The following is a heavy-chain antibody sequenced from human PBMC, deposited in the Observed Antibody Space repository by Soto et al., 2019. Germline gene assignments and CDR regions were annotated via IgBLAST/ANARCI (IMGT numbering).Heavy chain of an antibody. Sequence: GGSLRLSCAASGFSLSDYYVSWIRQAPGEGLEWVSYISSSGTTTHYADSVKGRFTISKDNAKNSLYLQMNSLRAEDTAVYYCASVRGDSSGSYYFDYWGKGP. CDR3: ASVRGDSSGSYYFDY. D-gene: IGHD3-22*01. CDR1: GFSLSDYY. J-gene: IGHJ4*02. CDR2: ISSSGTTT. V-gene: IGHV3-11*01.